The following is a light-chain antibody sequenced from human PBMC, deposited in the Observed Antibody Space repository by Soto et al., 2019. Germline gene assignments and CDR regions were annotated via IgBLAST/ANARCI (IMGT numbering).Light chain of an antibody. CDR1: SSNIESNT. Sequence: QSVLTQPPSASGTPGQRVTISCSGSSSNIESNTVNWYQQLPGTAPKLLIYSNNQRPSGVPDRFSGSKSGTSASLAISGLQSEDEADYYCAAWDDSLNGPNVVFGGGTKVTVL. J-gene: IGLJ2*01. CDR3: AAWDDSLNGPNVV. CDR2: SNN. V-gene: IGLV1-44*01.